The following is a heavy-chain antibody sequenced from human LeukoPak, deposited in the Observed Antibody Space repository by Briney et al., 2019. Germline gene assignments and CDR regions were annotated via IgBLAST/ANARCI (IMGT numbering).Heavy chain of an antibody. CDR3: ARGHVGSSSWYDSAEYFQH. CDR2: IYYSGST. Sequence: SETLSLTCTVSGGSISSYYWSWIRQPPGKGLERIGYIYYSGSTNYNPSLKSRVTISVDTSKNQFSLKLSSVTAADTAVYYCARGHVGSSSWYDSAEYFQHWGQGTLVTVSS. V-gene: IGHV4-59*01. D-gene: IGHD6-13*01. CDR1: GGSISSYY. J-gene: IGHJ1*01.